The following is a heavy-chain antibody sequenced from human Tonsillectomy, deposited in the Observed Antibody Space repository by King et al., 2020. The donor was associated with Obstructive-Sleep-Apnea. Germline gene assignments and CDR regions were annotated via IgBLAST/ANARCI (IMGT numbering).Heavy chain of an antibody. V-gene: IGHV3-30*04. CDR1: GFTFSSYA. CDR3: ASDGGRYGSGSYPLTD. J-gene: IGHJ4*02. CDR2: ISYAGSNK. D-gene: IGHD3-10*01. Sequence: VQLVESGGGVVQPGRSLRLSCAASGFTFSSYAMHWVRQAPGKGLEWVAVISYAGSNKYYADSVKGRFTISRDNSKNTLYLQMNSLRAEDTAVYYFASDGGRYGSGSYPLTDWGQGTLVTVSS.